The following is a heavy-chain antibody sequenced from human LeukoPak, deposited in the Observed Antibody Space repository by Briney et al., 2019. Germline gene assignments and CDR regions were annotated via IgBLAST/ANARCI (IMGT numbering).Heavy chain of an antibody. CDR1: GYTFTSYA. CDR2: INTNTGNP. D-gene: IGHD6-19*01. Sequence: ASVKVSCKASGYTFTSYAMNWVRQAPGQGLEWMGWINTNTGNPTYAQGFTGRFVFSLDTSVSTAYLQISSLKAEDTAVYYCATYKRSGWSSAFDYWGQGTLVTVSS. J-gene: IGHJ4*02. CDR3: ATYKRSGWSSAFDY. V-gene: IGHV7-4-1*02.